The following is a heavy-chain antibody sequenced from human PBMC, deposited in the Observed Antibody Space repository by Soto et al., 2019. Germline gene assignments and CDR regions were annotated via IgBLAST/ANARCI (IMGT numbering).Heavy chain of an antibody. Sequence: GWTLRLSCTSSVFTFSNYAMNWVRQAPGQGLEWVSLITVTGITTFHADSVRGRFTISRDNSKSTLYMQMDSLRAEDTAVYYFASEDGVVSRYYGIDDWGPGTPVTVSS. D-gene: IGHD3-10*01. CDR2: ITVTGITT. CDR1: VFTFSNYA. CDR3: ASEDGVVSRYYGIDD. V-gene: IGHV3-23*01. J-gene: IGHJ4*01.